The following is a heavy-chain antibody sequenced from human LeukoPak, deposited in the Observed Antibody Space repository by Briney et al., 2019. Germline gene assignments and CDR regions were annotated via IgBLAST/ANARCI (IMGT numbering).Heavy chain of an antibody. J-gene: IGHJ4*02. Sequence: PGGSLRLSCAASGFTFSTYWMSWVRQAPGKGLEWVANIKQDGSETYYVDFAKGRFTISRDNSKNSLYLQMNSLRAEDTAVYYCARGQHLDYWGQGTLVTVSS. V-gene: IGHV3-7*03. CDR1: GFTFSTYW. CDR3: ARGQHLDY. CDR2: IKQDGSET. D-gene: IGHD6-13*01.